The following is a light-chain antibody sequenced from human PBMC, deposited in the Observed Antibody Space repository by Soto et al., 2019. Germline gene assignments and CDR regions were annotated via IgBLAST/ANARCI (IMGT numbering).Light chain of an antibody. V-gene: IGLV2-23*01. CDR3: CSYAGTIAYVL. Sequence: QSVLTQPASVSGSPGQSITISCTGTSNDVGSYKFVSWYQHHPGKAPKLKIYEGNKPLSGVSDRISGSKSGNTASLTISGLQAEDEADYYCCSYAGTIAYVLFGGGTMLAVL. J-gene: IGLJ2*01. CDR1: SNDVGSYKF. CDR2: EGN.